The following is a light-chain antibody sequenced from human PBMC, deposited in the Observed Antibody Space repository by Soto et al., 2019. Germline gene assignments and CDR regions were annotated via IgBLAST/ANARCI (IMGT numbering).Light chain of an antibody. V-gene: IGKV1-5*03. CDR3: QQYNTYPLT. Sequence: DIQMTQSTATLSASVGDRVTITCRASQTISNWLAWYQQKPGKAPKLLIYKAFILESGVSLRFSGSGSGTEFTLTISNLQPDDFAIYYCQQYNTYPLTFGGGTRVEIK. CDR1: QTISNW. J-gene: IGKJ4*01. CDR2: KAF.